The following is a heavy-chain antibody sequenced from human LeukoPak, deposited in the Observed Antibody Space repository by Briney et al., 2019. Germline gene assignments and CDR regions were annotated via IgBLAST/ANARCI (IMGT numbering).Heavy chain of an antibody. CDR3: AKGEAVTAFGTFDS. Sequence: GGSLRLSCAASGFTFSSYAMSWVRQAPGKGLEWVSAISGTDGSTYYADSVKGRFTISRDNSKNTLYLQMNSLRDEDTAVYSCAKGEAVTAFGTFDSWGQGTLVTVSS. CDR2: ISGTDGST. J-gene: IGHJ4*02. CDR1: GFTFSSYA. V-gene: IGHV3-23*01. D-gene: IGHD6-19*01.